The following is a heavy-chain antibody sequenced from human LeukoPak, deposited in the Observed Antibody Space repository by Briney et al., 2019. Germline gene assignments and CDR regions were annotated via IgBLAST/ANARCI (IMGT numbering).Heavy chain of an antibody. V-gene: IGHV3-30*02. J-gene: IGHJ4*02. CDR3: AKDYYDSSGVDY. CDR2: IRYDGSNK. CDR1: GFTFSSYG. D-gene: IGHD3-22*01. Sequence: PGGSLRLSCAASGFTFSSYGMHWVRQAPGKGLEWVAFIRYDGSNKYYADSVKGRFTISRDNSKNTLYLQMNSLRAEDTAVYYCAKDYYDSSGVDYWGQGTLVTVSS.